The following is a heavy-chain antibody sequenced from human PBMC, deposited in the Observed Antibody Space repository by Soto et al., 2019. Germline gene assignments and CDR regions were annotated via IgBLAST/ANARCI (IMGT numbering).Heavy chain of an antibody. CDR2: ISYDGSNK. CDR1: GFTFGTYA. D-gene: IGHD6-19*01. Sequence: QVQLVESGGGVVQPGRSLRLSCAASGFTFGTYAIHWVRQSPGKGLEWVALISYDGSNKYYADSVKGRFTISRDNSKNTVDVQMNSLRADDTAVYYCVRDGVQQWLSYYFEYWGQGTLVTVSS. J-gene: IGHJ4*02. V-gene: IGHV3-30-3*01. CDR3: VRDGVQQWLSYYFEY.